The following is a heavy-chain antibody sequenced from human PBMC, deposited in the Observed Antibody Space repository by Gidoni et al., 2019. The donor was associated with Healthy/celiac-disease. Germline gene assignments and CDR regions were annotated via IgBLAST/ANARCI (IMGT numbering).Heavy chain of an antibody. Sequence: QVQLVQSGAEVKKPGSSVTVSCKASGGTFSSYAISWVRQALGQGLEWMGGIIPIFGTANYAQKFQGRVTITADKSTSTAYMELSSLRSEDTAVYYCARSPYDSSGYYYGGGFYFDYWGQGTLVTVSS. CDR2: IIPIFGTA. J-gene: IGHJ4*02. V-gene: IGHV1-69*06. CDR3: ARSPYDSSGYYYGGGFYFDY. CDR1: GGTFSSYA. D-gene: IGHD3-22*01.